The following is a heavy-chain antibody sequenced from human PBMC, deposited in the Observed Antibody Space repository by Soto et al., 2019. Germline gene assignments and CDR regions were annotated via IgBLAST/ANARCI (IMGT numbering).Heavy chain of an antibody. Sequence: EVQLVESGGGLVQPGGSLRLSCAASGFIFSNYGMHWVRQAPGTGLEWISYVGASATSRYYADSVKGRFTISRDNGKNSLYLQMTSLRDDDTAVYYCAGALLLGGSSGWGFNYCGQGSLVTVSS. CDR1: GFIFSNYG. CDR3: AGALLLGGSSGWGFNY. J-gene: IGHJ4*02. V-gene: IGHV3-48*02. D-gene: IGHD3-22*01. CDR2: VGASATSR.